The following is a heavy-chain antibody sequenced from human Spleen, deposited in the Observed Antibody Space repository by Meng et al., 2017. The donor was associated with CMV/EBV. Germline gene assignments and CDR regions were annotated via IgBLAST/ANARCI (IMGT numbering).Heavy chain of an antibody. CDR3: ARVGKMTTITGDYYYGVDV. CDR1: GFAVSNNY. D-gene: IGHD5-24*01. V-gene: IGHV4-59*02. Sequence: ESLKISCAASGFAVSNNYMSWVRQGPGKGLEWIGDIYYSGRTNYNPSLKSRVTISVDTSKNQFSLKLSSVTAADTAVYYCARVGKMTTITGDYYYGVDVWGQGTTVTVSS. J-gene: IGHJ6*02. CDR2: IYYSGRT.